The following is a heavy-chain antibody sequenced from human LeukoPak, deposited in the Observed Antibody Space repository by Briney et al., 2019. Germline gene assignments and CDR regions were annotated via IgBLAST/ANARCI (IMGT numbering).Heavy chain of an antibody. CDR1: GGSIRSYY. CDR3: ARGSGWFAY. D-gene: IGHD3-3*01. V-gene: IGHV4-59*01. Sequence: SETLSLTCTVSGGSIRSYYWSWIRQPPGKGLEWIGYIYYSGSTNYNPSLKSRVTISVDTSKNQFSLKLSSVTAADTAVYYCARGSGWFAYWGQGTLVTVSS. CDR2: IYYSGST. J-gene: IGHJ5*01.